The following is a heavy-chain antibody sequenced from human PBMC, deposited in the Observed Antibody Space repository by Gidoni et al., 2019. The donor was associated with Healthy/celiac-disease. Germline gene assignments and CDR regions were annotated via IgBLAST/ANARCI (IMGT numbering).Heavy chain of an antibody. D-gene: IGHD7-27*01. CDR3: ARDPGYYFDY. J-gene: IGHJ4*02. Sequence: QVQLVESGGGVVQPGRSLSLSCAASGFTFSSYAMHWVRQAPGKGLEWVAVISYDGSNKYYADSVKGRFTISRDNSKNTLYLQMNSLRAEDTAVYYCARDPGYYFDYWGQGTLVTVSS. V-gene: IGHV3-30*01. CDR1: GFTFSSYA. CDR2: ISYDGSNK.